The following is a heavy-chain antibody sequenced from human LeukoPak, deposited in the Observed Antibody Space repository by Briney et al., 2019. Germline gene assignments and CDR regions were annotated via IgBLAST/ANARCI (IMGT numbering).Heavy chain of an antibody. CDR2: ISGSGGYT. CDR1: GFSFSSYG. J-gene: IGHJ4*01. V-gene: IGHV3-23*01. Sequence: GGSLRLSCVASGFSFSSYGMHWVRRAPGKGLEWVSAISGSGGYTYYADSVKGRFTISRDNSKNTLYLQMSSLRDEDTAVYYCAKDFWIVTPGLDWGQGTLVIVSS. CDR3: AKDFWIVTPGLD. D-gene: IGHD1-1*01.